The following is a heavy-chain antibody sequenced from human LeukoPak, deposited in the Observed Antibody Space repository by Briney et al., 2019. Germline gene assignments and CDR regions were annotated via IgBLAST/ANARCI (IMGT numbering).Heavy chain of an antibody. CDR1: GFTFSSYA. CDR3: AKVGTYSDSSGYLKWFDP. V-gene: IGHV3-23*01. J-gene: IGHJ5*02. Sequence: HPGGSLRLSCAASGFTFSSYAMSWVRQAPGKGLDRVSTISASGARTYYADSVRGRFTISRDNSKNTLYLQMNSLRAEDTAVYYCAKVGTYSDSSGYLKWFDPWGQGTLVTVSS. CDR2: ISASGART. D-gene: IGHD3-22*01.